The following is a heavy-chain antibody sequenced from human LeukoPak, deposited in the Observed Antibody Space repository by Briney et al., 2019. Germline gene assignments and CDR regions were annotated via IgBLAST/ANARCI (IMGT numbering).Heavy chain of an antibody. D-gene: IGHD4-17*01. Sequence: PSETLSLTCTVSGGSISSAAYYWSWIRQPAGKGLEWIARIYISGSTNYNPSLKSRATISVDTSKNQFSLKLSSVTAADTAVYYCAREREGPYGYLDYWGQGTLVTVSS. CDR2: IYISGST. CDR3: AREREGPYGYLDY. CDR1: GGSISSAAYY. J-gene: IGHJ4*02. V-gene: IGHV4-61*02.